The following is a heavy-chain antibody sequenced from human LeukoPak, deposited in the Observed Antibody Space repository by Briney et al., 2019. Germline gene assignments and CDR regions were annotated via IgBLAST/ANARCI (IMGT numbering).Heavy chain of an antibody. J-gene: IGHJ4*02. Sequence: SETLSLTCTVSGGSASSSSYYWGWIRQPPGGGLEWIGSVYYSGSTYYNPSLKSRVTISVATSKNQFSLKMSSVTAADTTLFYCARHRGGSSPSVFDSWGQGTLVTVSS. V-gene: IGHV4-39*01. D-gene: IGHD2-15*01. CDR1: GGSASSSSYY. CDR2: VYYSGST. CDR3: ARHRGGSSPSVFDS.